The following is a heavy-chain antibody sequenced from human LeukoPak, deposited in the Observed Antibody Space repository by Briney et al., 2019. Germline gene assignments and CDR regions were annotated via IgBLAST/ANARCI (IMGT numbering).Heavy chain of an antibody. V-gene: IGHV4-34*01. D-gene: IGHD3-10*01. Sequence: SETLSLTCAVYGGSFSGYYWSWIRQPPGRGLEWIGEINHSGSTNYNPSIKSRVTISVDTSKNQFPLKLRSVTAADTAVYYCARDTYTMDGPSYWGQGTLVTVSS. CDR3: ARDTYTMDGPSY. CDR2: INHSGST. J-gene: IGHJ4*02. CDR1: GGSFSGYY.